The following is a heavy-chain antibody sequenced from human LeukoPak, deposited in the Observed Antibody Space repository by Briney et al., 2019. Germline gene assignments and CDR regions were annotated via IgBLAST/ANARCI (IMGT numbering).Heavy chain of an antibody. CDR2: IWFDGKNT. CDR1: GFTFSTHA. Sequence: GGSLRLSCAASGFTFSTHAMHWVRQAPAKGLEWVAMIWFDGKNTHYVDSVKGRFTISRDNSKNTVDLRMNSLRAEDTAVYYCAKGPGIAVAGTKVGGYWGQGTLVTVSS. J-gene: IGHJ4*02. V-gene: IGHV3-30*02. CDR3: AKGPGIAVAGTKVGGY. D-gene: IGHD6-19*01.